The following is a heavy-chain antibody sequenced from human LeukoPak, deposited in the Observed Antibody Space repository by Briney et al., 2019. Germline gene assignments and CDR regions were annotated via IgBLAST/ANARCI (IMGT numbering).Heavy chain of an antibody. Sequence: PSETLSLTCTVSGGSISSYYWSWIRQPPGKGLEWIGYIYYSGSTNHNPSLKSRVTMSVDTSKNQFSLKLSSVTAADTAVYYCAVHLYGGNAENDYWGQGTLVTVSS. CDR1: GGSISSYY. J-gene: IGHJ4*02. D-gene: IGHD4-23*01. V-gene: IGHV4-59*12. CDR2: IYYSGST. CDR3: AVHLYGGNAENDY.